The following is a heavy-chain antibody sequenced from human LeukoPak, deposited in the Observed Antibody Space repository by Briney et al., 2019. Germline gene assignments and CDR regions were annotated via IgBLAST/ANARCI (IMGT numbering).Heavy chain of an antibody. CDR3: ARRFLADPSGFDY. J-gene: IGHJ4*02. V-gene: IGHV5-51*01. CDR1: GYSFTDYW. Sequence: GESLKISCKGSGYSFTDYWIGWVRQMPGKGLEWMGIIYPGDSDTRYSPSFQGQVTISADKSISTAYLQWSSLKASDTAMYYCARRFLADPSGFDYWGQGTLVTVFS. CDR2: IYPGDSDT.